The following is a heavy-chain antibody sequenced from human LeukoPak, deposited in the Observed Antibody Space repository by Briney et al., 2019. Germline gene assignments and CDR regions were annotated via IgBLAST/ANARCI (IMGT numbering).Heavy chain of an antibody. D-gene: IGHD2-2*01. CDR1: GGSFSGYY. CDR3: ARVNASSWCQLLSRRYFDY. J-gene: IGHJ4*02. CDR2: INHSGST. Sequence: SETLSLTCAVYGGSFSGYYWSWIRQPPGKGLEWIGEINHSGSTNYNASLKSQVSISIDTSKNQFSLKLSSVTAADTAVYYCARVNASSWCQLLSRRYFDYWGQGTLVTVSS. V-gene: IGHV4-34*01.